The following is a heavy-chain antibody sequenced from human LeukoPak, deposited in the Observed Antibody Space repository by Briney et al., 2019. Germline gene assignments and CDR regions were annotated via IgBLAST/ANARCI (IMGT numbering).Heavy chain of an antibody. CDR3: ARVRATAFDY. Sequence: SETLSLTCTVSGGSISSSSYYWSWIRQPAGKGLEWIGRIYTSGSTNYNPSLKSRVTISVDTSKNQFSLKLSSVTAADTAVYYCARVRATAFDYWGQGTLVTVSS. V-gene: IGHV4-61*02. CDR2: IYTSGST. D-gene: IGHD2-15*01. CDR1: GGSISSSSYY. J-gene: IGHJ4*02.